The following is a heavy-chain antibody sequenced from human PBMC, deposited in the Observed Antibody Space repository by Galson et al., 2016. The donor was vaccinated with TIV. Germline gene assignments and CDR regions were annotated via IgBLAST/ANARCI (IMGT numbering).Heavy chain of an antibody. J-gene: IGHJ4*02. CDR3: ARGGGDGQKALTHFDH. CDR2: TYSRSRWYN. CDR1: GDSVSSKSAA. D-gene: IGHD5-24*01. V-gene: IGHV6-1*01. Sequence: CAISGDSVSSKSAAWNWIRQSPSRGLEWRGRTYSRSRWYNEYAVSVRTRIGINPNTAKNQFSLQLNSVTPEDTAIYYCARGGGDGQKALTHFDHWGQGTPVTVTS.